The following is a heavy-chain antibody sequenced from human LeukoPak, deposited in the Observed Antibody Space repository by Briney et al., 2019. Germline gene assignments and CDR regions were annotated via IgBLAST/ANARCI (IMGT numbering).Heavy chain of an antibody. CDR2: IYYSGST. CDR3: ARDRLGGTAQDY. J-gene: IGHJ4*02. V-gene: IGHV4-59*01. D-gene: IGHD3-16*01. Sequence: SETLSLTXTVSGGSISSYYWSWIRQPPGKGLEWIGYIYYSGSTNYNPSLKSRVTISVDTSKNQFSLKLSSVTAADTAVYYCARDRLGGTAQDYWGQGTLVTVSS. CDR1: GGSISSYY.